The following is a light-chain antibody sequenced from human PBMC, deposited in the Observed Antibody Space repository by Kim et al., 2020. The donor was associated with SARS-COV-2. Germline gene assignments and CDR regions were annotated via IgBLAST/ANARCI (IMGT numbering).Light chain of an antibody. Sequence: VKPTCTLSSGHSNFAIAWHQQQPEKGPRYLMKLNSDGSHSKGDGIPDRFSGSSSGAERYLTISSLQSEDEADYYCQTWGTGIEVVFGGGTQLTVL. CDR3: QTWGTGIEVV. V-gene: IGLV4-69*02. CDR2: LNSDGSH. J-gene: IGLJ2*01. CDR1: SGHSNFA.